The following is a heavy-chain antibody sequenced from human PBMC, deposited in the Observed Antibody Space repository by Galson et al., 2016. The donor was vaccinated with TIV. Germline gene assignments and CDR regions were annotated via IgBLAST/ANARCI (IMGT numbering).Heavy chain of an antibody. D-gene: IGHD2-2*01. J-gene: IGHJ6*02. CDR2: VSYSGTT. Sequence: ESLSLTCTVSDDSINNYYWNWIRQPPGEGLDWIGSVSYSGTTDYNPSLRSRVTISVDKSKNQFSLKLRSLTAADTAVYYCVKAPGVSSPSWGLYDYHYHLDVWGQGTSVTVSS. CDR3: VKAPGVSSPSWGLYDYHYHLDV. CDR1: DDSINNYY. V-gene: IGHV4-59*01.